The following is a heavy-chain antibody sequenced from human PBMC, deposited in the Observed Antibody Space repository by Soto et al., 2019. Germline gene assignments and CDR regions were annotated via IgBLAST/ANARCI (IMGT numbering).Heavy chain of an antibody. V-gene: IGHV3-48*03. CDR3: TRDNDNDF. D-gene: IGHD1-1*01. CDR1: GFDFRSYE. CDR2: ISHSGGTT. J-gene: IGHJ4*02. Sequence: EVQLVESGGGLVQAGGSLRLSCAASGFDFRSYEMNWVRQAPGKGLEWVSYISHSGGTTSYADSVKGRFTISRDSANNSLYLQMNSLRAEDTAVYYCTRDNDNDFWGQGTLVTVSS.